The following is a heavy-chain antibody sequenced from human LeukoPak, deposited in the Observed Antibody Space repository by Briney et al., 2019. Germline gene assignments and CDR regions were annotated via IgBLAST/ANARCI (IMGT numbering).Heavy chain of an antibody. V-gene: IGHV4-4*07. J-gene: IGHJ4*02. CDR1: GGSISSYY. Sequence: TSETLSLTCTVSGGSISSYYWSWIRQPAGKGLEWIGRIYSSGSTNYNPSLKSRVTMSVDTSKNQFSLKLNSVTAADTAVYYCARGGRGDGYNQTPSDYWGQGTLVTVSS. CDR3: ARGGRGDGYNQTPSDY. CDR2: IYSSGST. D-gene: IGHD5-24*01.